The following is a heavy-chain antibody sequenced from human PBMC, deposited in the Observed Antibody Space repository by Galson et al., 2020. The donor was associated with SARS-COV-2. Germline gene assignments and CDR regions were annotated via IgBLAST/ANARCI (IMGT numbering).Heavy chain of an antibody. CDR2: IYYSWGT. CDR3: ARVGGNDGWNWFDP. Sequence: SETLSLTCSVSGGSMSKYYWSWIRQSPGKGLEWIGNIYYSWGTNYNPSLKSRVSMSVDTSENQFSLKLNSVTAADTAVYYCARVGGNDGWNWFDPWGQGTLVTVSS. D-gene: IGHD1-1*01. J-gene: IGHJ5*02. CDR1: GGSMSKYY. V-gene: IGHV4-59*01.